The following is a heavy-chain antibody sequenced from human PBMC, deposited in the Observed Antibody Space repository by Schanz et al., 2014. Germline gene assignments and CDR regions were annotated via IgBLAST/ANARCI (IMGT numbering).Heavy chain of an antibody. D-gene: IGHD1-26*01. J-gene: IGHJ4*02. Sequence: EVQLVESGGGLVQPGGSLRLSCVASGFTFRRYGMSWVRQAPGKGLDWVGIIKPDGSEKFYVDSVKGRFTISRDNAKNLMYLHLNSLRAEDTAVYYCAREVGGSFGQHYWGQGALVTVSS. V-gene: IGHV3-7*01. CDR2: IKPDGSEK. CDR1: GFTFRRYG. CDR3: AREVGGSFGQHY.